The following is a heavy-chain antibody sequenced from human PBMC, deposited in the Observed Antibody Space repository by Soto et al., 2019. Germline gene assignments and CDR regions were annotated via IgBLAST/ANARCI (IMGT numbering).Heavy chain of an antibody. J-gene: IGHJ4*02. Sequence: PXGSLRRSCTVSGFNVMSYWMSGVRQAPGKGLEWVASVKEDGSELYYLHSVRGRFSISRDSAGNALHLTMNYLSAEDTGVYFCARDIGFDYVNWGQGIPVTVSS. CDR3: ARDIGFDYVN. CDR1: GFNVMSYW. CDR2: VKEDGSEL. D-gene: IGHD3-16*01. V-gene: IGHV3-7*01.